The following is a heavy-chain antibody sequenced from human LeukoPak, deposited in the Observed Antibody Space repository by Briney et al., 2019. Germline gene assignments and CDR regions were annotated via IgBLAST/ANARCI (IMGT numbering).Heavy chain of an antibody. CDR2: IIPILGIA. Sequence: SVKVSCKASGGTFSSYAISWVRQAPGQGLEWMGRIIPILGIANYAQKFQGRVTITADKSTSTAYMELSSLRSEDTAVYYCASPGIAAAGPPYFDYWDQGTLVTVSS. CDR3: ASPGIAAAGPPYFDY. J-gene: IGHJ4*02. CDR1: GGTFSSYA. V-gene: IGHV1-69*04. D-gene: IGHD6-13*01.